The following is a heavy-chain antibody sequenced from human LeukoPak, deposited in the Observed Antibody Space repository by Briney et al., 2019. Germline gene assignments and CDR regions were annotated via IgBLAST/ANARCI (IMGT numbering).Heavy chain of an antibody. CDR1: GFTFSSYA. CDR2: ISGSGGST. V-gene: IGHV3-23*01. J-gene: IGHJ4*02. Sequence: GGSLRLSCAASGFTFSSYAMSWVRQAPGKGLEWVSIISGSGGSTYYADSVKGRFTVSRDKSQNTLYLLMNSLRAADTAVYYCAKTRRPGGNYCFDHWGGGTLVTVSS. CDR3: AKTRRPGGNYCFDH. D-gene: IGHD1-7*01.